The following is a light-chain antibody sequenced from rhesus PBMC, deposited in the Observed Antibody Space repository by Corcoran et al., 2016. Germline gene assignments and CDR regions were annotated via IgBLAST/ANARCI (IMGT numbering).Light chain of an antibody. CDR1: ESVGSY. Sequence: EIVMTQSPATLSLSPGETATLSCRASESVGSYLAWSQQKPGQAPKPLVHSAYFRATGIPERFSGSGARTEFTLTSSSLEPEDVGVYHCQQYNDLLPWTFGQGTKVEIK. V-gene: IGKV3-40*03. J-gene: IGKJ1*01. CDR2: SAY. CDR3: QQYNDLLPWT.